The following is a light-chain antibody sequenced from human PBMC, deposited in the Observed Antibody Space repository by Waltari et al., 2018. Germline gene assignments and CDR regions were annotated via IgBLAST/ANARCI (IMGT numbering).Light chain of an antibody. CDR2: EVF. V-gene: IGLV2-23*02. J-gene: IGLJ1*01. CDR3: CSYAGRGTYV. Sequence: QSALTQPASVSGTPGQSITISCSGTTSDVGSYDLVSWYQQHPGEAPKLLIWEVFKRAQDTSSRCAGAKAGSTAALTSSGLQPEDEADYYCCSYAGRGTYVFGSGTKVTVL. CDR1: TSDVGSYDL.